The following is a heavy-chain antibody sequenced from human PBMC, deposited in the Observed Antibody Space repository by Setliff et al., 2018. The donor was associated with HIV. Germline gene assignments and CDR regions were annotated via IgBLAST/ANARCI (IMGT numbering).Heavy chain of an antibody. D-gene: IGHD3-10*01. CDR2: MNPNSGVT. CDR3: ASGKGVGGVVITDGLDV. J-gene: IGHJ6*04. Sequence: ASVKVSCKPSGHTFSNSDIHWVRRATGQGLEWMGWMNPNSGVTGYALKFHDRVTMTRDTSISTAYLELRTLTSEDTAVYYCASGKGVGGVVITDGLDVCGKGTTVTVSS. CDR1: GHTFSNSD. V-gene: IGHV1-8*02.